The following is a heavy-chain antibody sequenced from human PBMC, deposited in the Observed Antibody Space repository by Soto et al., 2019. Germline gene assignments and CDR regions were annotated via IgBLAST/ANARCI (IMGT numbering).Heavy chain of an antibody. D-gene: IGHD5-12*01. CDR2: ISGGDGTT. V-gene: IGHV3-23*01. CDR3: ARPGYFEKRMGPNYFDS. Sequence: EVQVLESGGGLVQPGGSLRLSCAASGFTFSTYAMNWVRQAPGKGLEWVSTISGGDGTTYFADSVKGRFTISRDNSKNTLYLQMNRRRAEDTAVYYWARPGYFEKRMGPNYFDSWAQGALVTASS. J-gene: IGHJ4*02. CDR1: GFTFSTYA.